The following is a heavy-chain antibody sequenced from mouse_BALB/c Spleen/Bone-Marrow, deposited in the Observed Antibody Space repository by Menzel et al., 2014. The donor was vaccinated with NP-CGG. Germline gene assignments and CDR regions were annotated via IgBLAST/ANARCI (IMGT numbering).Heavy chain of an antibody. CDR2: ISGGGSYT. CDR1: GFTFXSYG. J-gene: IGHJ2*01. D-gene: IGHD1-1*01. V-gene: IGHV5-9-2*01. Sequence: EVKLVGSGGGLVKPGGSLKLSCAASGFTFXSYGMSWVRQTPEKRLEWVATISGGGSYTYYPDSVKGRFTISRDNAKNNLYLQMSSLRSEDTALYYCARQAGGSGYFDYWGQGTTLTVSS. CDR3: ARQAGGSGYFDY.